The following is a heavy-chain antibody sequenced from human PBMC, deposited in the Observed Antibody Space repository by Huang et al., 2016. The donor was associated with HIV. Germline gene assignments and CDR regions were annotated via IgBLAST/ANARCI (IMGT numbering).Heavy chain of an antibody. Sequence: QVQLVESGGGVVQPGRSLRLSCAASGFTFSNSGVHWVRQAPGKGLGWVAAISYDGSYQYYSDSVKGRFTISRDDSQNTLYLQMSSLRAEDTAVYFCAKDREDSAYQLDYWGQGTRVTVSS. V-gene: IGHV3-30*18. D-gene: IGHD5-12*01. J-gene: IGHJ4*02. CDR1: GFTFSNSG. CDR2: ISYDGSYQ. CDR3: AKDREDSAYQLDY.